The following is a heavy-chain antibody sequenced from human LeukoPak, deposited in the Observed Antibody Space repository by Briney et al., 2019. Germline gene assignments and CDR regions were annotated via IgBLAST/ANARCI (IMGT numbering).Heavy chain of an antibody. CDR1: GFTFSSYA. J-gene: IGHJ4*02. CDR2: ISGSGDST. D-gene: IGHD5-12*01. Sequence: PGGSLRLSCAASGFTFSSYAMSWVRQAPGKGLEWVSAISGSGDSTYYADSVKGRFTISRDNSKNTLYLQMNRLRDENTAVYYCAKEAGYSGYDYPDYWGQGTLVTVSS. CDR3: AKEAGYSGYDYPDY. V-gene: IGHV3-23*01.